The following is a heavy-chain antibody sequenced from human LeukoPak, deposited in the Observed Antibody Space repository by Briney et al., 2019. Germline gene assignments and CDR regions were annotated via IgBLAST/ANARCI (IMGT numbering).Heavy chain of an antibody. J-gene: IGHJ4*02. V-gene: IGHV1-2*02. CDR3: ARGDSDGYGDFDY. CDR2: INPNSGGT. Sequence: ASVKVSCKASGYTFTGYYMHWVRQAPGQGLEWMGWINPNSGGTNYAQKLQGRVTLTRDTSISTTFMELTSDDTAVYYCARGDSDGYGDFDYWGQGTLVTVSS. D-gene: IGHD5-18*01. CDR1: GYTFTGYY.